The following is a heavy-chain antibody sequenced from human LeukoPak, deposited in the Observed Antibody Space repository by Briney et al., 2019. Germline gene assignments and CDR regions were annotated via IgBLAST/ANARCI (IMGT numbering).Heavy chain of an antibody. CDR2: INPNSGDT. D-gene: IGHD6-13*01. Sequence: ASVKASSKAFGYTFNDYYMHWMRQAPGQGPEWMGWINPNSGDTNYTQKLQGRVTMTRDTSISTTYMELSRLRFADTAVYYCARDGSLDVWGQGTTVTVSS. CDR3: ARDGSLDV. CDR1: GYTFNDYY. J-gene: IGHJ6*02. V-gene: IGHV1-2*02.